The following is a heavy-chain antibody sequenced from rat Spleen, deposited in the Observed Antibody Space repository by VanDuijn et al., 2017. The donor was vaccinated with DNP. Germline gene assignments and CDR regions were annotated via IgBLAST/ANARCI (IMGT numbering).Heavy chain of an antibody. Sequence: EVQLVESGGGPVQPGRSLKLSCVASGFIFSNYGMAWVRQTPTKGLEWVASIRTGGSTYYRDSVKGRFTISRDNAKSTLYLQMDSLRSEDTATYYCARRVYRDSFAPSFDYWGQGVMVTVSS. J-gene: IGHJ2*01. V-gene: IGHV5S13*01. CDR2: IRTGGST. D-gene: IGHD3-1*01. CDR1: GFIFSNYG. CDR3: ARRVYRDSFAPSFDY.